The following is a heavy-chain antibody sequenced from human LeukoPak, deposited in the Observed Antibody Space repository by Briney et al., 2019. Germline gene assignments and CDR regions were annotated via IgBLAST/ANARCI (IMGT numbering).Heavy chain of an antibody. Sequence: GGPLRLSCAASGFTFSTYAMHWVRQTPGKGLEYVSDISSNGGGTYYANSVKGRFTISRDNSKNTLHLQMCSLRADDIAVYYCSRYCSGVSCYSGYDYWGQGTLVTVSS. D-gene: IGHD2-15*01. CDR2: ISSNGGGT. J-gene: IGHJ4*02. V-gene: IGHV3-64*01. CDR3: SRYCSGVSCYSGYDY. CDR1: GFTFSTYA.